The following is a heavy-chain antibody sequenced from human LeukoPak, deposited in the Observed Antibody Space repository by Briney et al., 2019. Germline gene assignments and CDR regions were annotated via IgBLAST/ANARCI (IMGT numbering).Heavy chain of an antibody. J-gene: IGHJ4*02. D-gene: IGHD4-17*01. CDR2: ISSSSSYI. Sequence: GGSLRLSCAASGFXFSSYSINWVRQAPGKGLEWVSSISSSSSYIYYADSVKGRFTISRDNAKNSLYLQMNSLRAEDTAVYYCARLLLAGYGDPRYFDYWGQGTLVTVSS. V-gene: IGHV3-21*01. CDR1: GFXFSSYS. CDR3: ARLLLAGYGDPRYFDY.